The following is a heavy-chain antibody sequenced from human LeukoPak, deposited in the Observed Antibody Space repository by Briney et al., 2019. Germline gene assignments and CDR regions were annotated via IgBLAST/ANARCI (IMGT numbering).Heavy chain of an antibody. CDR3: AKRANTEKSSVLMVYAINGYYFDY. V-gene: IGHV3-23*01. CDR1: GLTFSSHW. Sequence: GGSLRLSCAASGLTFSSHWMHWVRQAPGKGLEWVSAISGSGGSIYYADSVKGRFTISRDNSKNTLYLQMNSLRAEDTAVYYCAKRANTEKSSVLMVYAINGYYFDYWGQGTLVTVSS. J-gene: IGHJ4*02. D-gene: IGHD2-8*01. CDR2: ISGSGGSI.